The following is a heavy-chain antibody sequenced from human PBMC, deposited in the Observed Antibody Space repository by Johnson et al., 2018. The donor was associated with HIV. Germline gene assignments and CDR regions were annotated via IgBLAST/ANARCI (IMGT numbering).Heavy chain of an antibody. CDR2: IWYDGSNK. V-gene: IGHV3-30*02. Sequence: QVQLVESGGGVVQPGGSLRLSCAASGFTFSSYGMHWVRQAPGKGLEWVAFIWYDGSNKYYADSVKGRFTISRDNSKNTLYLQMNSLRAEDTAVYYCAKTEDAFDIWGQGTMVTVSS. CDR3: AKTEDAFDI. CDR1: GFTFSSYG. J-gene: IGHJ3*02.